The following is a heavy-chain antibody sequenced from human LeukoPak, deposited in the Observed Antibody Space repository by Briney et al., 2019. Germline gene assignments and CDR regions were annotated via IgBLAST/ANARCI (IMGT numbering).Heavy chain of an antibody. J-gene: IGHJ4*02. Sequence: ASVKVSCKASGYIFTNYYMHWVRQAPGQGLEWMGIINPSGGSTTYAQKFQGRVTMTRDTSTSTVYMELSSLRSEDTAVYYCARDHGSAYYRAPRHWGQGTLVIVSS. CDR3: ARDHGSAYYRAPRH. CDR2: INPSGGST. CDR1: GYIFTNYY. V-gene: IGHV1-46*01. D-gene: IGHD3-10*01.